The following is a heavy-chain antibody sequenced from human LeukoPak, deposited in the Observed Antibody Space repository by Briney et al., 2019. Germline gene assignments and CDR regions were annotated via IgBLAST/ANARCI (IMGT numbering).Heavy chain of an antibody. V-gene: IGHV1-2*02. CDR3: ARGSFPAASRPKDY. CDR1: GYTFTGYY. Sequence: ASVKVSCKASGYTFTGYYMHWVRQAAGQGLEGRGWINPNSGGRNYAQKFQGRVTMTRDTSISTAYMERSRLRSDDTAVYYCARGSFPAASRPKDYWGQGTLVTVSS. CDR2: INPNSGGR. D-gene: IGHD2-2*01. J-gene: IGHJ4*02.